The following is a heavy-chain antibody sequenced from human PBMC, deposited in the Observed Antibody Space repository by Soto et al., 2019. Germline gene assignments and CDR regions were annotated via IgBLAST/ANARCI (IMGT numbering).Heavy chain of an antibody. CDR2: ISSSSSYI. D-gene: IGHD5-12*01. CDR1: GFTFSSYS. V-gene: IGHV3-21*01. J-gene: IGHJ6*02. Sequence: GGSLRLSCAASGFTFSSYSMNWVRQAPGKGLEWVSSISSSSSYIYYADSVKGRFTISRDNAKNSLYLQMNSLRAEDTAVYYCARDGYNPKSGYYYYYGMDVWGQGTTVTVYS. CDR3: ARDGYNPKSGYYYYYGMDV.